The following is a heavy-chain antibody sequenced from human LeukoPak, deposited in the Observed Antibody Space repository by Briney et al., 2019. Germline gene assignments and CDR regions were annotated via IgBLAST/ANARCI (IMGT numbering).Heavy chain of an antibody. CDR2: IKQDGSEK. CDR3: ATHRGYSYGTAEDFDY. CDR1: GFTFSHYC. Sequence: GGSLRLSCAASGFTFSHYCMSWVRQAPGKGLEEVANIKQDGSEKYYVDSVKGRFTISRDNPKNSLYLQMNSLRAEDTALYYCATHRGYSYGTAEDFDYWGQGTLVTVSS. D-gene: IGHD5-18*01. J-gene: IGHJ4*02. V-gene: IGHV3-7*01.